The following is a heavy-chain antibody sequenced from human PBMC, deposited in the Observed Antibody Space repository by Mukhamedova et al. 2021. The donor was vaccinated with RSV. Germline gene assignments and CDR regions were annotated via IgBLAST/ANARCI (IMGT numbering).Heavy chain of an antibody. CDR3: ARDVLLWFGESPRGMDV. V-gene: IGHV3-30*04. J-gene: IGHJ6*02. Sequence: HWVRQAPGKGLEWVAVISYDGSNKYYADSVKGQFTISRDNSKNTLYLQMNSLRAEDTAVYYCARDVLLWFGESPRGMDVWGQGTT. CDR2: ISYDGSNK. D-gene: IGHD3-10*01.